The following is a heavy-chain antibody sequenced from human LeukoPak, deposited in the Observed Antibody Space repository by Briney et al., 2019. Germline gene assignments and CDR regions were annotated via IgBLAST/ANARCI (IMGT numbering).Heavy chain of an antibody. CDR2: IKSDGST. V-gene: IGHV3-74*01. D-gene: IGHD3-22*01. Sequence: GGSLRLSCAASGFTFSTYWMHWVRQAPGKGLVWVSRIKSDGSTNYADSAKGRFTISRDNANNTLSLQMNSLRPEDTGVYYCARAPSEIGGYYPEYFRHWGQGTLVTVSS. CDR3: ARAPSEIGGYYPEYFRH. J-gene: IGHJ1*01. CDR1: GFTFSTYW.